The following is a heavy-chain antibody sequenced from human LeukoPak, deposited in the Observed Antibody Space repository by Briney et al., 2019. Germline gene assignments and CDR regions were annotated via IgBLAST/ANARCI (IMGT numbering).Heavy chain of an antibody. D-gene: IGHD1-26*01. CDR3: ARDLLSGGYHPFDY. V-gene: IGHV1-2*02. Sequence: GASVKVSCKASGYTFTGYYIHWVRQAPGQGLEWMGWINPNSGGTIYAQKFQGRVTMTRDTSISTAYMELSRLRSDDTAVYYCARDLLSGGYHPFDYWGQGTLVTVSS. CDR2: INPNSGGT. J-gene: IGHJ4*02. CDR1: GYTFTGYY.